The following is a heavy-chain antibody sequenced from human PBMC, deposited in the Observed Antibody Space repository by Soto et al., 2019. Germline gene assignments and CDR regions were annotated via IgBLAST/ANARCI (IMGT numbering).Heavy chain of an antibody. CDR1: AFTFNRFW. CDR2: ITGDGRYT. J-gene: IGHJ6*02. Sequence: VQLVESGGGLVQPGGSLRLSCAASAFTFNRFWMHWVRLVSGKGLVWVSRITGDGRYTSYADSVKGRFTISRDNANNTLYLQMNSLRVEDTAVYYCARHMGDAMDVWGQGTTVTVSS. V-gene: IGHV3-74*01. CDR3: ARHMGDAMDV.